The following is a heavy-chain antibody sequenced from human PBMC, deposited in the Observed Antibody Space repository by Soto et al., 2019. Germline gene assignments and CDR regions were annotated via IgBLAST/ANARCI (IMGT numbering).Heavy chain of an antibody. CDR1: GNSFVRYW. D-gene: IGHD1-26*01. CDR2: IIQDGSEK. Sequence: GGSLRLSCGASGNSFVRYWMSWVRQSPGKGLEWVANIIQDGSEKHYVDSVKGRFTISRDNAKNSVYLQMHSLRAEDTAVYYCAKGKISTTTYTSFDSWGQGTLVTVSS. V-gene: IGHV3-7*03. CDR3: AKGKISTTTYTSFDS. J-gene: IGHJ5*01.